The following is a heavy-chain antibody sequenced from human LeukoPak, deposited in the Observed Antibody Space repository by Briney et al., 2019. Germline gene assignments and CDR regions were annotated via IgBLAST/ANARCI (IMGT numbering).Heavy chain of an antibody. V-gene: IGHV3-23*01. Sequence: GGSLRLSCAASGFTFDNYVMAWFRQAPGKGLEWVSTISALFPNTYSADSVKGRLTISRDNSKNTLYLQMNSLRAEDTAVYYCAKDRQVATGYYFDYWGQGTLVTVSS. CDR3: AKDRQVATGYYFDY. D-gene: IGHD5-12*01. CDR1: GFTFDNYV. CDR2: ISALFPNT. J-gene: IGHJ4*02.